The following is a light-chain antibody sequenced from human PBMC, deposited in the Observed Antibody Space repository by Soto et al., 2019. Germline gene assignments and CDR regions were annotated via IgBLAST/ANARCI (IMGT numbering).Light chain of an antibody. J-gene: IGKJ1*01. CDR3: QQYGSSPWT. CDR1: QGVSSN. V-gene: IGKV3-20*01. CDR2: GAS. Sequence: EIVMTQSPATLSVSPGERATLYCRASQGVSSNLAWYQQKPGQAPRLLIYGASYRAAGIPDRFSGSGSGTDFTLTISRLEPEDFALYYCQQYGSSPWTFGQGTKV.